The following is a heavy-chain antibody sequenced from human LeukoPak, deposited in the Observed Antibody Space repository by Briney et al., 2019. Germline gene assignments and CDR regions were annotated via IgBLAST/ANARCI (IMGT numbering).Heavy chain of an antibody. J-gene: IGHJ5*02. D-gene: IGHD5-18*01. CDR2: IYHSGST. CDR1: GGSISSGGYS. CDR3: ARGRLNSGYSYGYLRP. Sequence: PSQTLSLTCAVSGGSISSGGYSWSWIRQPPGKGLEWIGYIYHSGSTYYNPSLKSRVTISVDRSKNQFSLKLSSVTAADTAVYYCARGRLNSGYSYGYLRPWGQGTLVTVSS. V-gene: IGHV4-30-2*01.